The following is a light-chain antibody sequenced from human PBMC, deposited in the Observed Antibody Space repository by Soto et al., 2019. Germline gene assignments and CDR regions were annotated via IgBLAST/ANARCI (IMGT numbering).Light chain of an antibody. CDR1: QGISRW. J-gene: IGKJ5*01. CDR3: QQANNFPIT. CDR2: GAS. V-gene: IGKV1-12*01. Sequence: DMQMTQSPSSVSASVGDRVTITCRASQGISRWLAWYQQKPGKPPNLLIYGASSLQSGAPSRFSGSGSGTDFSPTISSRQPEDIVTYYCQQANNFPITFGQGTRLEI.